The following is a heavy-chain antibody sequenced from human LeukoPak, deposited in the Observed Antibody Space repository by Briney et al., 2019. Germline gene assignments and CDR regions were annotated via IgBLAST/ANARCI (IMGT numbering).Heavy chain of an antibody. CDR2: ISAYNGNT. CDR1: GYTFTTYG. J-gene: IGHJ4*02. Sequence: GASVKVSRKASGYTFTTYGISWVRQAPGQGLEWMGWISAYNGNTNYAQKLQGRVTMTTDTSTSTAYMELRSLRSDDTAVYYCARLVAVAGTCDYWGQGTLVTVSS. CDR3: ARLVAVAGTCDY. D-gene: IGHD6-19*01. V-gene: IGHV1-18*01.